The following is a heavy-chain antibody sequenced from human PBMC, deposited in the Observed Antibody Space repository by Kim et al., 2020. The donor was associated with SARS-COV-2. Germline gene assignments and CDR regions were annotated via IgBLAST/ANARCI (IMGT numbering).Heavy chain of an antibody. D-gene: IGHD3-10*01. Sequence: GESLKISCKGSGYSFTSYWIGWVRQMPGKGLEWMGIIYPGDSDTRYSPSFQGQVTISADKSISTAYLQWSSLKASDTAMYYCARHGKVVRGVTLLTPDENYYYYYGMDVWGQGTTVTVSS. J-gene: IGHJ6*02. V-gene: IGHV5-51*01. CDR3: ARHGKVVRGVTLLTPDENYYYYYGMDV. CDR1: GYSFTSYW. CDR2: IYPGDSDT.